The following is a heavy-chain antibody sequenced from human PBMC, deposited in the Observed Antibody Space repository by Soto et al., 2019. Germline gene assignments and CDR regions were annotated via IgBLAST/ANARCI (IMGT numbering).Heavy chain of an antibody. D-gene: IGHD3-22*01. CDR3: ASVYDSSGPSYYYGMDV. V-gene: IGHV5-10-1*01. CDR2: IDPSDSYT. J-gene: IGHJ6*02. Sequence: GESLKISCKGSGYSFTSYWISWVRQMPGKGLEWMGRIDPSDSYTNYSPSFQGHVTISADKSISTAYLQWSSLKASDTAMYYCASVYDSSGPSYYYGMDVWGQGTTVTVSS. CDR1: GYSFTSYW.